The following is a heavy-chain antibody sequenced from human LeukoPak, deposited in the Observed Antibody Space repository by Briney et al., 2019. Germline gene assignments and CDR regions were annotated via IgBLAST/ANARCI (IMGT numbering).Heavy chain of an antibody. CDR3: ASYSAG. J-gene: IGHJ4*02. Sequence: GGSLRLSCAASGFTFSSYWMSWVRQAPGKGLEWVATIKEDGSEKYYVDSLKGRFTISRDNAKNLLYLQMNSLRADDTAVYYCASYSAGWGQGTLVTVSS. D-gene: IGHD2-15*01. V-gene: IGHV3-7*01. CDR1: GFTFSSYW. CDR2: IKEDGSEK.